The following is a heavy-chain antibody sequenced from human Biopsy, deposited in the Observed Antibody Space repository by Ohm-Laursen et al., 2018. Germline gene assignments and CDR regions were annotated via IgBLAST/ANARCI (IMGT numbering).Heavy chain of an antibody. J-gene: IGHJ5*02. CDR1: GGSVSSDY. Sequence: TLTLTCAVSGGSVSSDYWSWIRQTPGKGLGWIGSIYYSGSTNYNPSLKSRVTISVDTSKNQFSLRLTSVTAADTAVYYCARDYGSGSLFDPWGQGTLVTVSS. CDR3: ARDYGSGSLFDP. CDR2: IYYSGST. D-gene: IGHD2-15*01. V-gene: IGHV4-59*02.